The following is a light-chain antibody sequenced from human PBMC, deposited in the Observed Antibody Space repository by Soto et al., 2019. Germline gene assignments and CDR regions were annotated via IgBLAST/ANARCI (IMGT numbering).Light chain of an antibody. CDR2: GNS. CDR1: SSNIGAGYD. CDR3: QSFDRSLSGWV. V-gene: IGLV1-40*01. Sequence: QSVLTQPPSVSGAPGQRVTISCTGSSSNIGAGYDVHWYQQLPGTAPKLLIYGNSNRPSGVPDRFSGSKSGTSASLAITGLQVEDEADYKCQSFDRSLSGWVFGGGTKLTVL. J-gene: IGLJ3*02.